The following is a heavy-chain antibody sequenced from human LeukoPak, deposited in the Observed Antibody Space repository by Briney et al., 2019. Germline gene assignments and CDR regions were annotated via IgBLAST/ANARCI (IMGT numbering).Heavy chain of an antibody. D-gene: IGHD3-10*01. CDR3: ARDYDGSGSYYKYYFDY. V-gene: IGHV4-39*07. Sequence: PSETLSLTCTVSGGSISSSSYYWGWIRQPPGKGLEWIGSIYYSGSTYYNPSLKSRVTMSVDTSKNQFSLKLSSVTAADTAVYYCARDYDGSGSYYKYYFDYWGQGTLVTVSS. J-gene: IGHJ4*02. CDR1: GGSISSSSYY. CDR2: IYYSGST.